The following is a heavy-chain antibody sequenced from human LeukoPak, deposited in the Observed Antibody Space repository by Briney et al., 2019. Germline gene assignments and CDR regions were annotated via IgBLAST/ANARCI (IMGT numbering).Heavy chain of an antibody. V-gene: IGHV3-23*01. Sequence: GGSLRLSCAASGFTFSSYAMSWVRQAPGRGLEWVSTISGSGGSTYYADSVKGRVTISRDNSKNTLYLQMSSLRAEDTAIYYCAREGPRGNSQFDYWGQGTLVTVSS. J-gene: IGHJ4*02. CDR1: GFTFSSYA. CDR3: AREGPRGNSQFDY. D-gene: IGHD2/OR15-2a*01. CDR2: ISGSGGST.